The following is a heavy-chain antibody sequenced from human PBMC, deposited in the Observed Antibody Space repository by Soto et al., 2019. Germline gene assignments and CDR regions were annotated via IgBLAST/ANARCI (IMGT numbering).Heavy chain of an antibody. V-gene: IGHV4-59*08. D-gene: IGHD1-26*01. CDR3: ARLGGIYAAPHFDY. Sequence: QVQLQESGPGLVRPSETLYLTCTVSSGSINPYYWTWLRPTQGKGLEWMGYIYYSGTTTNYNPSLKSRVTLSVDTSKNPFSLKLSSVTAADTVVYYRARLGGIYAAPHFDYWGQGTLVTVSS. CDR1: SGSINPYY. CDR2: IYYSGTT. J-gene: IGHJ4*02.